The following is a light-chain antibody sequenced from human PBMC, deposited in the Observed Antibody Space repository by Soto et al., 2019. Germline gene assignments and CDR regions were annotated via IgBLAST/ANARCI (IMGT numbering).Light chain of an antibody. J-gene: IGKJ1*01. CDR3: QQYYSYPVT. CDR1: QGICSY. V-gene: IGKV1-8*01. CDR2: AAC. Sequence: MLITQSPAALADYTVTGVNITSLASQGICSYLAWYQHRPGKGPKLLIYAACTLQSGVPSRFSGSGSGTDFTLTIICLQSEDFAAYYCQQYYSYPVTFGQGTKVDIK.